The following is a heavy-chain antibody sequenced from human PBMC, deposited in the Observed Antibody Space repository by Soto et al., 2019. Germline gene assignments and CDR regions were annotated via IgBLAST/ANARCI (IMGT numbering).Heavy chain of an antibody. CDR2: ISAYNGNT. D-gene: IGHD3-10*01. J-gene: IGHJ6*02. V-gene: IGHV1-18*01. CDR1: GYTFTSYG. CDR3: TRVSRRYGSGSYYYYYGMDV. Sequence: QVQLVQSGAEVKKPGASVKVSCKASGYTFTSYGITWVRQAPGQGLEWMGWISAYNGNTNYAQKLQDRVTMTIDTSTSTAYMQLRSLRSDDTAVYYCTRVSRRYGSGSYYYYYGMDVWGQGTTVTVYS.